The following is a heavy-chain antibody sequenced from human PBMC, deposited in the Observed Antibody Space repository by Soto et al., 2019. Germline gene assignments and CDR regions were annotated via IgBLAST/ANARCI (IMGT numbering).Heavy chain of an antibody. CDR3: AREGSSGWYGSRYFDY. D-gene: IGHD6-19*01. J-gene: IGHJ4*02. CDR2: ISYDGSNK. CDR1: GFTFSSYA. Sequence: QVQLVESGGGVVQPGRSLRLSCAASGFTFSSYAMHWVRQAPGKGLEWVAVISYDGSNKYYADSVKGRFTISRDNXKXPLYLQMNSLRAEDTAVYYCAREGSSGWYGSRYFDYWGQGTLVTVSS. V-gene: IGHV3-30-3*01.